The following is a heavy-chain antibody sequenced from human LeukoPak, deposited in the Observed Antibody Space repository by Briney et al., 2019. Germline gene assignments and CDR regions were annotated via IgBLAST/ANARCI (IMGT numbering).Heavy chain of an antibody. J-gene: IGHJ4*02. CDR3: ARESITPRYCSGGNCYSGLYYLDY. V-gene: IGHV1-18*01. D-gene: IGHD2-15*01. Sequence: ASVKVSCKASGYTFTSYGISWVRQAPGQGLEWMGWISAYNGNTNYAQKLQGRVTMTTDTSTSTAYMELRSLRSDDTAVYYCARESITPRYCSGGNCYSGLYYLDYWGQGTLVTVSS. CDR1: GYTFTSYG. CDR2: ISAYNGNT.